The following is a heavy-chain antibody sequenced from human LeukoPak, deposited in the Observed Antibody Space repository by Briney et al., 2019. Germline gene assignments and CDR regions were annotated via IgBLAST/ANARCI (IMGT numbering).Heavy chain of an antibody. J-gene: IGHJ4*02. CDR2: ISGSGGST. V-gene: IGHV3-23*01. Sequence: GGSLRLSCAASGFTFSSYGMSWVRQAPGKGLEWASAISGSGGSTYYADSVKGRFTISRDNSKNTLYLQMDSLRAEDTAVYYCAKLGPDSSGYRYWGQGTLVTVPS. D-gene: IGHD3-22*01. CDR1: GFTFSSYG. CDR3: AKLGPDSSGYRY.